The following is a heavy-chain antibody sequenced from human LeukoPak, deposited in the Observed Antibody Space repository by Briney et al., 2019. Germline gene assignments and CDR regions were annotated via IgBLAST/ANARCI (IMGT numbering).Heavy chain of an antibody. CDR2: IDPSDSYT. V-gene: IGHV5-10-1*04. CDR3: ARQAAISGPPIDF. Sequence: GESLKISCKGSGYNFGTNWISWVRQMPGKGLEWMGRIDPSDSYTNYSPSFQGQVTISADKSISTAYLQWGSLKASDTAMYYCARQAAISGPPIDFWGQGTLVTVSS. D-gene: IGHD2-2*01. J-gene: IGHJ4*02. CDR1: GYNFGTNW.